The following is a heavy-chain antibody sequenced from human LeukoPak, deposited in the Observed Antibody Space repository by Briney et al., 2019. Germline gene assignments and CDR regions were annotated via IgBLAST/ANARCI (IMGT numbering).Heavy chain of an antibody. Sequence: GGSLRLSCAASGFTFNIYWMSWVRQAPGKGREWVASIKQDGREKYYVDSVKGRFTISRDNAKNSLYLQMNSLRAEDTAVYYCARGGSGFERYFDLWGRGTLVTVSS. CDR1: GFTFNIYW. D-gene: IGHD6-19*01. CDR3: ARGGSGFERYFDL. CDR2: IKQDGREK. J-gene: IGHJ2*01. V-gene: IGHV3-7*05.